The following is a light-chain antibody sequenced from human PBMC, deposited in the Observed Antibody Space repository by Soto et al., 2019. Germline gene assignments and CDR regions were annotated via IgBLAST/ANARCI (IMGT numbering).Light chain of an antibody. J-gene: IGKJ2*01. CDR1: QSVSSSY. CDR2: GAS. V-gene: IGKV3-20*01. CDR3: QQYGSSPYT. Sequence: EIVLTQSPGTLSLSPGERATLSCRASQSVSSSYLAWYQQKPGQAPSLLIYGASSRATGIPDRFSGSGSGTDFTLTISRLEPEDFEVYYCQQYGSSPYTFGQGTKLEIK.